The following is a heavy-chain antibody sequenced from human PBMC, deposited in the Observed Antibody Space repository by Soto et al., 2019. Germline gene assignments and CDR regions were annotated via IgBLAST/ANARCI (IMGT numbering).Heavy chain of an antibody. CDR2: ITSNAYGGTT. D-gene: IGHD3-22*01. CDR1: GFTFVEYA. Sequence: LSLSWTSSGFTFVEYALSGVLQAPGKGLEWVGFITSNAYGGTTQYAASVKGRFTISRDDSKSIAYLQMNSLKTEDTAVYDCTRYDSSGQFDDWGRRARVTVSS. J-gene: IGHJ5*02. CDR3: TRYDSSGQFDD. V-gene: IGHV3-49*04.